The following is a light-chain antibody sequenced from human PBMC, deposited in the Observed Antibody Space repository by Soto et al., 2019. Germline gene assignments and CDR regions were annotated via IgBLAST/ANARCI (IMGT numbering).Light chain of an antibody. Sequence: ENVLTQSPGTLSLSPGERATLSCRASQSISSSYLAWYQQKPGQAPRLLIYGPTSRATGIPDRFSGSGSGTDFTLTISILEPDDFAVYCCQQYAGSPLTFGPGTKVDLK. J-gene: IGKJ3*01. CDR3: QQYAGSPLT. V-gene: IGKV3-20*01. CDR1: QSISSSY. CDR2: GPT.